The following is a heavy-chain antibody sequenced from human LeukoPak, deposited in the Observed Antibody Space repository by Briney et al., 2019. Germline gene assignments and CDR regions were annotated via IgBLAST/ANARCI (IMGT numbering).Heavy chain of an antibody. V-gene: IGHV3-64D*08. CDR2: ISSNGGTT. Sequence: GGSLRLSCSASGFTFSSYAMHWVRQAPGKGLEYVSAISSNGGTTYYADSVKGRFTISRDNSKNTLYLQMSSLRPEDTALYYCVKDDRGGDYLWGSYHYWGQGTLVTVSS. J-gene: IGHJ4*02. CDR3: VKDDRGGDYLWGSYHY. CDR1: GFTFSSYA. D-gene: IGHD3-16*02.